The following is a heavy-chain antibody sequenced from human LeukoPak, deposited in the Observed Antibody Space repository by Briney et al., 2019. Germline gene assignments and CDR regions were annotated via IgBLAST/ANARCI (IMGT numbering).Heavy chain of an antibody. CDR2: INHSGST. V-gene: IGHV4-34*01. Sequence: SETLSLTCAVYGGSFSGYYWSWIRQPPGKGLEWIGEINHSGSTNYNPSLKSRVTISVDTSKNQFSLKLSSVTAADTAVYYCARVSWWWQWLADGYFDYWGRGTLVTVSS. CDR1: GGSFSGYY. J-gene: IGHJ4*02. CDR3: ARVSWWWQWLADGYFDY. D-gene: IGHD2-21*01.